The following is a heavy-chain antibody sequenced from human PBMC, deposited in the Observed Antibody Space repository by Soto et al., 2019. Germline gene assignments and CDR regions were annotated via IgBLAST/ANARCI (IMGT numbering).Heavy chain of an antibody. CDR1: GYSFTSYW. V-gene: IGHV5-51*01. CDR2: IYPGDSDT. CDR3: ARLFSADYDFWSGYSSSYGMDV. J-gene: IGHJ6*02. Sequence: PGESLKISCKGSGYSFTSYWIGWVRQMPGKGLEWMGIIYPGDSDTRYSPSFQGQVTISADKSISTAYLQWSSLKASDIAMYYCARLFSADYDFWSGYSSSYGMDVWGQGTTVTVSS. D-gene: IGHD3-3*01.